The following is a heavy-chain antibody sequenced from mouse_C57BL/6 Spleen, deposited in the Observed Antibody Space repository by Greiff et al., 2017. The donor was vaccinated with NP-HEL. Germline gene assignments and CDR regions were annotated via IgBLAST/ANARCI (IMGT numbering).Heavy chain of an antibody. V-gene: IGHV1-4*01. CDR2: INPSSGYT. Sequence: VQLQQSGAELARPGASVKMSCKASGYTFTSYTMHWVKQRPGQGLEWIGYINPSSGYTKYNQKFKDKATLTADKSSSTAYMQLSSLTSEDSAVYYCTRGYGNDGDAYWGQGTLVTVSA. J-gene: IGHJ3*01. D-gene: IGHD2-10*02. CDR1: GYTFTSYT. CDR3: TRGYGNDGDAY.